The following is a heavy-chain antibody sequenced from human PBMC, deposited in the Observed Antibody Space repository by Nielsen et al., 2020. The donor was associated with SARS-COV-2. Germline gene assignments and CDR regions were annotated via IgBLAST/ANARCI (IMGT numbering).Heavy chain of an antibody. CDR3: ARMRRGYSYGYGHYYYYGMDV. CDR1: GFTFSSYA. D-gene: IGHD5-18*01. J-gene: IGHJ6*02. Sequence: GGSLRLSCAASGFTFSSYAMHWVRQAPGKGLEWVAVISYDGSNKYYADSVKGRFTISRDNSKNTLYLQMNSLRAEDTAVYYCARMRRGYSYGYGHYYYYGMDVWGQGTTVTVSS. CDR2: ISYDGSNK. V-gene: IGHV3-30-3*01.